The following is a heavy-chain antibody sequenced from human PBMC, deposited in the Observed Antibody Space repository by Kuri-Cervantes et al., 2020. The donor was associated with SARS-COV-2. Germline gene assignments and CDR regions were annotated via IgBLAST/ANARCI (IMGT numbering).Heavy chain of an antibody. CDR3: AREAPCRIVGAICYGMDV. Sequence: GGSLRLSCAASGFTFSSYSMNWVRQAPGKGLEWVSYISSSSSTIYYADSVKGRFTISRDNAKNSLYLQMNSLRDEDTAVYYCAREAPCRIVGAICYGMDVWGQGTTVTV. V-gene: IGHV3-48*02. J-gene: IGHJ6*02. CDR1: GFTFSSYS. D-gene: IGHD1-26*01. CDR2: ISSSSSTI.